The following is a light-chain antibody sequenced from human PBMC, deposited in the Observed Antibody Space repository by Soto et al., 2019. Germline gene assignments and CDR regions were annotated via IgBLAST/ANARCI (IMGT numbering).Light chain of an antibody. Sequence: VLTPSRGSKSLTPGERANIFCRASQSVSIDLAWYQQKPGQAPRLLIYDASTRATGIPARFSGSGSWTEFTLTISSLQSKDFAVYYWQQYNNWHPLTFGGGTKVDIK. J-gene: IGKJ4*01. CDR2: DAS. CDR1: QSVSID. V-gene: IGKV3D-15*01. CDR3: QQYNNWHPLT.